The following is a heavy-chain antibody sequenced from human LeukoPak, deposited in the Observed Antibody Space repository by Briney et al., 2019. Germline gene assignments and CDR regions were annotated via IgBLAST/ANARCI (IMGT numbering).Heavy chain of an antibody. V-gene: IGHV4-39*07. CDR3: ARGTAVAGLSH. D-gene: IGHD6-19*01. CDR1: GGSISSSSYY. CDR2: IYYSGST. Sequence: PSETLSLTCTVSGGSISSSSYYWGWIRQPPGKGLEWIGSIYYSGSTYYNPSLKSRVTISVDTSKNQFSLKLSSVTAADTAVYYCARGTAVAGLSHWGQGTLVTVSS. J-gene: IGHJ1*01.